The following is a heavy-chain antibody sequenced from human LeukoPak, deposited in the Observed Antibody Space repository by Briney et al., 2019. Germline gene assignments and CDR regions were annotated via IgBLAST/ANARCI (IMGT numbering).Heavy chain of an antibody. CDR2: IKQDGSEH. Sequence: PGGSLRLSCAASGFTFRSYWMSWVRQTPGKGLEWVANIKQDGSEHYYVDSVKGRFTISRDNAKDSLYLQMNSLRVEDTAVYYCARGRGVDYWGQGTLVTVSS. D-gene: IGHD3-10*01. CDR3: ARGRGVDY. J-gene: IGHJ4*02. V-gene: IGHV3-7*03. CDR1: GFTFRSYW.